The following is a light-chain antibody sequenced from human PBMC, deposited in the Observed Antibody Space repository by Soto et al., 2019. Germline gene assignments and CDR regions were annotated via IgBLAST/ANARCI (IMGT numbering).Light chain of an antibody. V-gene: IGKV3-11*01. Sequence: EIVLTQSPATLSLSPGERATLSCRASQSVSSYLAWYQQKPGQAPRLLIYDASNRATGIPARFSGSGSGTNFTLTISSLDPEDFAFYYCQQRSNWPVTFGQGT. CDR2: DAS. CDR1: QSVSSY. J-gene: IGKJ1*01. CDR3: QQRSNWPVT.